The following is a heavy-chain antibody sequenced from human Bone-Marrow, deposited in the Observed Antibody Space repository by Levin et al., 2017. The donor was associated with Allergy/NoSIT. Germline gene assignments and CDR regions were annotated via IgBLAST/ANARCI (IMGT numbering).Heavy chain of an antibody. CDR3: ARYSSSWYVVEYYFDY. V-gene: IGHV3-11*01. CDR1: GFTFSDYY. Sequence: GESLKISCAASGFTFSDYYMSWIRQAPGKGLEWVSYISSSGSTIYYADSVKGRFTISRDNAKNSLYLQMNSLRAEDTAVYYCARYSSSWYVVEYYFDYWGQGTLVTVSS. CDR2: ISSSGSTI. J-gene: IGHJ4*02. D-gene: IGHD6-13*01.